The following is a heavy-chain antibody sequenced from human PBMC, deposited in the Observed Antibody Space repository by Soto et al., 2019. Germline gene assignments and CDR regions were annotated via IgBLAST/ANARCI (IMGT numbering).Heavy chain of an antibody. Sequence: QVQLQESGPGLVRPSETLSLTCTVSGASLSTYYWSWIRQPAEERLEWIGRIHDTGRTNYNPSLKSRVTMSVDTSKNQFSLRVNSVTAADTAVYYCARESVSGTYRFDSWGQGTLVTVSS. J-gene: IGHJ4*02. CDR2: IHDTGRT. D-gene: IGHD3-16*02. CDR3: ARESVSGTYRFDS. V-gene: IGHV4-4*07. CDR1: GASLSTYY.